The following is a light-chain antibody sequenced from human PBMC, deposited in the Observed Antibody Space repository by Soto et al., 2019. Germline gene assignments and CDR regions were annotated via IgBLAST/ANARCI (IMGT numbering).Light chain of an antibody. CDR3: QDRGSWPRAT. J-gene: IGKJ4*01. CDR1: QNVGLN. V-gene: IGKV3-11*01. CDR2: TAS. Sequence: EMVLTQSPATLSLSPGESATLSCRASQNVGLNLARYQQKSGQPPRLLIHTASSSATGIPARFSGSGSRTVSTLTTSSLAPEDIAVYYSQDRGSWPRATFGGGTNVEMK.